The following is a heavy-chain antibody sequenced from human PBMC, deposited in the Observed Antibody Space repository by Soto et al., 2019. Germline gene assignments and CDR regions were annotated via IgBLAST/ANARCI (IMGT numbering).Heavy chain of an antibody. Sequence: QLQLQESGPGLVKPSETLSLTCSVSVASISRSSYYWGWMRQPPEKGLEWIGSIHYSGSTYYNPSLKSRVTISVDTSKNQFSLTLSSVTAADTAVYYCERHQDYGDYVYFDLWGRGTLVTVSS. V-gene: IGHV4-39*01. D-gene: IGHD4-17*01. CDR2: IHYSGST. J-gene: IGHJ2*01. CDR1: VASISRSSYY. CDR3: ERHQDYGDYVYFDL.